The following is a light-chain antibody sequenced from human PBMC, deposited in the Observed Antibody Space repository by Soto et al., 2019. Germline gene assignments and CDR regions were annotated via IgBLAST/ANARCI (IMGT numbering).Light chain of an antibody. CDR1: QRITSY. J-gene: IGKJ1*01. CDR2: AAS. V-gene: IGKV1-39*01. Sequence: DIQMTQSPSSLSASAGDRVTITCRASQRITSYLHWYQERPGKAPRLLIYAASFLQSGVPSRFSGSGSGTDFNFTISSLKPEDSATYFCQQTYSMRWTFGQGTKVEIK. CDR3: QQTYSMRWT.